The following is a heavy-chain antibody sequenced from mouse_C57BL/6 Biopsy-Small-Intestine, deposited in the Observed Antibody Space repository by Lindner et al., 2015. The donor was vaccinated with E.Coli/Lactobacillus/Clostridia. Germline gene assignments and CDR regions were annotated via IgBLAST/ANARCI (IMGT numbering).Heavy chain of an antibody. CDR2: VNAENGIT. Sequence: SVKVSCKASGYTFTNYAIHWVRQAPGQGPEWLGWVNAENGITKYSQKFQDRVTITRDTSASTAYMELSSLKSEDTAVYYCASGEGMGTTFLAWGQGALVAVSS. J-gene: IGHJ4*01. CDR1: GYTFTNYA. V-gene: IGHV1-84*02. D-gene: IGHD2-13*01. CDR3: ASGEGMGTTFLA.